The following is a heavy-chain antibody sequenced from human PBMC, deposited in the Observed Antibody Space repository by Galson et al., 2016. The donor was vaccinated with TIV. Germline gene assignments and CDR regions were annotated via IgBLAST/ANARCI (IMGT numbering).Heavy chain of an antibody. V-gene: IGHV3-7*01. CDR1: GFTFNNYW. Sequence: SLRLSCAVSGFTFNNYWMSWVRQAPGKGLEWVANIKEDGSTIYYVDSMEGRFTISRDNAKNSLYLQMNSLRAEDTAMYYCARDHSYQSFDYWGQGTLVTVSS. CDR2: IKEDGSTI. D-gene: IGHD2-2*01. CDR3: ARDHSYQSFDY. J-gene: IGHJ4*02.